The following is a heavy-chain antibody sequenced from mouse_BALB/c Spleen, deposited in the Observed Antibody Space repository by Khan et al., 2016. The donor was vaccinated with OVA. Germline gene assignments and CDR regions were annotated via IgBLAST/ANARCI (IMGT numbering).Heavy chain of an antibody. CDR1: GYTFTDYN. V-gene: IGHV1-77*01. CDR3: AREWAAWFPY. J-gene: IGHJ3*01. Sequence: LKESGAELARPGASEKLSCKTSGYTFTDYNINWMRQRTGQGLEWIGEIYPGSDNTFYNEKFRGKATLTADKSSSTAYMQLSSLTSEDSAVYFCAREWAAWFPYWGQGTLVTVSA. CDR2: IYPGSDNT.